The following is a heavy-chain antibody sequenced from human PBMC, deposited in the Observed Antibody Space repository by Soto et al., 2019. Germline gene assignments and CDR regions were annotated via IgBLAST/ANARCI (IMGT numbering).Heavy chain of an antibody. CDR1: GFTFSSYG. D-gene: IGHD1-26*01. J-gene: IGHJ4*02. CDR3: AKAFSGSYDY. Sequence: GGSLRLSCAASGFTFSSYGMHWVRQAPGKGLEWVAVISYDGSNKYYADSVKGRFTISRDNSKNTLYLQMNSLRAEDTAVYYYAKAFSGSYDYWGQGTLVTVSS. CDR2: ISYDGSNK. V-gene: IGHV3-30*18.